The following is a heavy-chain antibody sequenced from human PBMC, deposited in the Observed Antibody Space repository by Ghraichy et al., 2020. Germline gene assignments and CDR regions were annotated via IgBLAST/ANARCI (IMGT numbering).Heavy chain of an antibody. CDR1: GFTFNTHS. CDR3: ARDSSSLLDC. V-gene: IGHV3-48*04. Sequence: LNISCAASGFTFNTHSMNWVRQAPGKGLEWVSYISGGGETTYYAASVKGRFTISRDNAKNSLYLQVNSLRVEDTAVYYCARDSSSLLDCWGQGTLVSVSS. D-gene: IGHD6-6*01. J-gene: IGHJ4*02. CDR2: ISGGGETT.